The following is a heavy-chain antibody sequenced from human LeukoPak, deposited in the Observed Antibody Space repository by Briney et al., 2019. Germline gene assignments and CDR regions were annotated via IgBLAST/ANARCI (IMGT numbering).Heavy chain of an antibody. CDR3: ARRYITATAHDAFDI. V-gene: IGHV1-18*01. Sequence: GAAVKVSFKSSGYTFTRYGLTWVRQPRGQGLEWVGWTSGNNGNTNYAQKLQGRVTMTTDTATSTAYMELRSLKSDDTAVYYCARRYITATAHDAFDIWGQGTMVTVSS. CDR2: TSGNNGNT. CDR1: GYTFTRYG. J-gene: IGHJ3*02. D-gene: IGHD1-7*01.